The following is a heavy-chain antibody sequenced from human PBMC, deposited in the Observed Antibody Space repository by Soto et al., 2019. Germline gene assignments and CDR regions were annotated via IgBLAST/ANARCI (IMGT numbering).Heavy chain of an antibody. CDR1: GFTFNSYG. CDR2: TSYDGSNE. J-gene: IGHJ4*02. V-gene: IGHV3-30*18. Sequence: QVQLVESGGGVVQPGRSLRLSCAASGFTFNSYGMHWVRQAPGKGLEWVAITSYDGSNEYYADSVKGRFTISRDNSKNTLWLQMNSLRPEDTAVYYCAKDRFGLDVDTAIFDSWGQGTLVTVSS. D-gene: IGHD5-18*01. CDR3: AKDRFGLDVDTAIFDS.